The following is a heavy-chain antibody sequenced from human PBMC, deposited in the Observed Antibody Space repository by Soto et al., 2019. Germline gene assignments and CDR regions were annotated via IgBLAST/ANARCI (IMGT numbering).Heavy chain of an antibody. Sequence: PGGSLRLSCAASGFTVSSNYMSWVRQAPGKGLEWVSVIYSGGSTYYADSVKGRFTISRDNSKNTLYLQMDSLGAEDTAIYYCAKVVGDGNDYDFWGQGTLVTVSS. CDR1: GFTVSSNY. CDR2: IYSGGST. V-gene: IGHV3-66*01. D-gene: IGHD3-16*01. J-gene: IGHJ4*02. CDR3: AKVVGDGNDYDF.